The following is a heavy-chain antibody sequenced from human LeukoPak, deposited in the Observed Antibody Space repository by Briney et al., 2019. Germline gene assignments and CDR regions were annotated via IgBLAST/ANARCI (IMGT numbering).Heavy chain of an antibody. CDR2: ISGSGGST. CDR3: AKVESTAMVTNYFDY. D-gene: IGHD5-18*01. V-gene: IGHV3-23*01. Sequence: GGSLRLSCAASGFTFSSYAMSWVRQAPGKGLEWVSAISGSGGSTYYADSVKGRFTISRDNSKSTLYLQMNSLRAEDTAVYYCAKVESTAMVTNYFDYWGQGTLVTVSS. CDR1: GFTFSSYA. J-gene: IGHJ4*02.